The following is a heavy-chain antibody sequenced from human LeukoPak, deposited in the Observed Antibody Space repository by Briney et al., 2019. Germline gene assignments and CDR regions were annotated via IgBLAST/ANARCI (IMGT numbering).Heavy chain of an antibody. V-gene: IGHV3-48*03. CDR1: GFTFSSYE. D-gene: IGHD5-12*01. CDR2: ISSNSRTI. Sequence: PGGSLRLSCAASGFTFSSYEMNWVRQAPGKGLEWVSYISSNSRTIYYADSVKGRFTISRDNTRNSVFLQLNSLRVEDTGFYYCARGSYTGFDLYFDYWGQGTLVTVSS. CDR3: ARGSYTGFDLYFDY. J-gene: IGHJ4*02.